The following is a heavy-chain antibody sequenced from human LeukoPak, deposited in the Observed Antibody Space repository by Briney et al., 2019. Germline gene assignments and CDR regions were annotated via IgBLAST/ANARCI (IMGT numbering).Heavy chain of an antibody. CDR3: ARGLVRNWFDP. J-gene: IGHJ5*02. CDR2: IIPILGIA. V-gene: IGHV1-69*04. CDR1: GGTFSSYA. Sequence: SVKASCKASGGTFSSYAISWVRQAPGQGLEWMGRIIPILGIANYAQKFQGRVTMTRDTSTSTVYMELSSLRSEDTAVYYCARGLVRNWFDPWGQGTLVTVSS. D-gene: IGHD3-10*01.